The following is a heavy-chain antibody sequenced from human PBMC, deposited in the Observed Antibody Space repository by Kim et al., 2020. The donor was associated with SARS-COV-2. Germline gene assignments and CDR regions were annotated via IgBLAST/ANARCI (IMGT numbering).Heavy chain of an antibody. CDR1: GGSFSGYY. V-gene: IGHV4-34*01. D-gene: IGHD3-3*01. J-gene: IGHJ3*01. Sequence: SETLSLTCAVYGGSFSGYYWSWIRQPPGKGLEWIGEINHSGSTNYYPSLKSRVTISVDTSKNQFSLKLSSGTAADTGVYYCARVNGRGIFGVEENWGQGKTVTLSS. CDR3: ARVNGRGIFGVEEN. CDR2: INHSGST.